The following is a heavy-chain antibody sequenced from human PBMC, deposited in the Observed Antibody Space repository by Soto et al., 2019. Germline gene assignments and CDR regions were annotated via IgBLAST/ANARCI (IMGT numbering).Heavy chain of an antibody. CDR2: ISGSGGST. CDR1: GFTFSSYA. CDR3: AKSSGRGYDFWSGYSYYGMDV. D-gene: IGHD3-3*01. V-gene: IGHV3-23*01. Sequence: PGGSLRLSCAASGFTFSSYAMSWVRQAPGKGLEWVSVISGSGGSTYYADSVKGRFTISRDNSKNTLYLQMNSLRAEDTAVYYCAKSSGRGYDFWSGYSYYGMDVWGQGTTVTVSS. J-gene: IGHJ6*02.